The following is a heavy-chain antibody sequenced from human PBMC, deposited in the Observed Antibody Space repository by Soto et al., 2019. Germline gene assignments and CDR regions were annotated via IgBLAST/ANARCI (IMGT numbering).Heavy chain of an antibody. D-gene: IGHD1-20*01. Sequence: QVQLVESGGGVVLPGTSLKLSCAASGFPFDSYVRHWLRQAPGKGLEWVASTYYDASKQYYADSVKGRFTISRDNSKNTVSLQMNSLRPEDTAVYYCANMLTGSTNYWGQGDLVSVSS. J-gene: IGHJ4*02. V-gene: IGHV3-30*18. CDR2: TYYDASKQ. CDR3: ANMLTGSTNY. CDR1: GFPFDSYV.